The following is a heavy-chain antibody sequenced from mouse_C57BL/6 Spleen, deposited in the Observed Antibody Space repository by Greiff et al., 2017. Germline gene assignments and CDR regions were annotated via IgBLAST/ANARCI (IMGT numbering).Heavy chain of an antibody. CDR3: AREFITTVEGAY. V-gene: IGHV1-59*01. J-gene: IGHJ3*01. CDR1: GYTFTSYW. CDR2: IDPSDSYT. D-gene: IGHD1-1*01. Sequence: QVQLQQPGAELVRPGTSVKLSCKASGYTFTSYWMHWVKQRPGQGLEWIGVIDPSDSYTNYNQKFKGKATLTVDTSSSTAYMQLSSLTSEDSAVYYCAREFITTVEGAYWGQGTLVTVSA.